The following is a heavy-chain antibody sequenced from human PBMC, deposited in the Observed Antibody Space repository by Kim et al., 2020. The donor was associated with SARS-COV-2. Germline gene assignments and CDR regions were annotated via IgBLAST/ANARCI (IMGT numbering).Heavy chain of an antibody. Sequence: GGSLRLSCTTSGLNFGDYAMSWFRQAPGKGLEWVACIRSKRYGETTEYAASVKGRFTISRDDSKRIAYLQMNGLKTEDTAVYYCTSGPYYYDSAAYYHDYWGQGTLVTVSS. V-gene: IGHV3-49*03. D-gene: IGHD3-22*01. CDR2: IRSKRYGETT. CDR3: TSGPYYYDSAAYYHDY. J-gene: IGHJ4*02. CDR1: GLNFGDYA.